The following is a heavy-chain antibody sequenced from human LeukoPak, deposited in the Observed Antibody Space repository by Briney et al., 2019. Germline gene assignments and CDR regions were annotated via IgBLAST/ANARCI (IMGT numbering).Heavy chain of an antibody. J-gene: IGHJ4*02. D-gene: IGHD5-18*01. CDR3: AKDLEYSYGYFYDY. Sequence: GGSLRLSCAASGFTFSTYGMHWVRQAPGKGLEGVTVISYDGNNKYYTDSVKGRFTISRDNSKNTLYLQMNSLRPEDTAVYYCAKDLEYSYGYFYDYWGQGTPVTVSS. V-gene: IGHV3-30*18. CDR1: GFTFSTYG. CDR2: ISYDGNNK.